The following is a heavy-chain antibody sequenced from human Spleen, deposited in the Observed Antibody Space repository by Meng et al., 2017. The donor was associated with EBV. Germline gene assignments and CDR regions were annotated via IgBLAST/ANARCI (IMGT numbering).Heavy chain of an antibody. D-gene: IGHD3-10*01. CDR2: VFPYNGAT. J-gene: IGHJ4*02. V-gene: IGHV1-2*06. CDR1: GGTFNTYT. Sequence: QPVQCGAVVKKPGSSMKVPCNASGGTFNTYTFSWVRQAPGQGLEWLGRVFPYNGATDYSQKFQGRVTMTSDTSITTVYMDLNSLRSDDTAVYYCASLWGSGSFHDFWGQGTLVTVSS. CDR3: ASLWGSGSFHDF.